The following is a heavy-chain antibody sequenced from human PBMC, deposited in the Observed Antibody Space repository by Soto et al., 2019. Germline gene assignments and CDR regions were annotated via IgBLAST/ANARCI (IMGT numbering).Heavy chain of an antibody. CDR2: ISYDGSNK. CDR3: ARDLGTTPFDY. V-gene: IGHV3-30-3*01. Sequence: GGSLRLSCAASGFTFSSSAMNWVRQAPGKGLEWVAVISYDGSNKYYADSVKGRFTISRDNSKNTLYLQMNSLRPEDTAVYYCARDLGTTPFDYWAREPWSPSPQ. J-gene: IGHJ4*02. D-gene: IGHD3-16*01. CDR1: GFTFSSSA.